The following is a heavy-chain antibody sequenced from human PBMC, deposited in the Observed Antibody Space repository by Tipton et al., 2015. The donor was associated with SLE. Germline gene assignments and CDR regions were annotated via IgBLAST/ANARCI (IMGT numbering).Heavy chain of an antibody. CDR1: GGSFSGYY. V-gene: IGHV4-34*01. CDR3: ARDKKAPSYYYYYMDV. Sequence: LRLSCAVYGGSFSGYYWSWIRQPPGKGLEWIGEINHSGSTNYNPSLKSRVTISVDTSKNQFSLKLSSVTAADTAVYYCARDKKAPSYYYYYMDVWGKGTTVTVS. J-gene: IGHJ6*03. CDR2: INHSGST.